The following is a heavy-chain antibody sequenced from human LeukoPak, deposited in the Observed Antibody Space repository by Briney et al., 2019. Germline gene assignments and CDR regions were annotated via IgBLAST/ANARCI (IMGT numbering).Heavy chain of an antibody. CDR3: ARVGIAAAGTVDY. CDR1: GGSISSGGYY. J-gene: IGHJ4*02. V-gene: IGHV4-31*03. D-gene: IGHD6-13*01. CDR2: IYYSGST. Sequence: SQTLSLTCTVSGGSISSGGYYWSWIRQHPGKGLEWIGYIYYSGSTYYNPSLESRVTISVDTSKNQFSLKLSSVTAADTAVYYCARVGIAAAGTVDYWGQGTLVTVSS.